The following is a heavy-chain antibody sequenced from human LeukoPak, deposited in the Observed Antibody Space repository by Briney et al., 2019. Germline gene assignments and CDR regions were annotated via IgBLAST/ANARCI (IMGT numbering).Heavy chain of an antibody. D-gene: IGHD1-26*01. Sequence: SATLSLTCTVSGGSISSYYWSWIRQHPGEGLEWIGYIYYSGSTNYNPSLKSRVTISVDTSKNQFSLKLSSVTAADTAVYYCARARGITPPRFDYWGQGTLVTVSS. J-gene: IGHJ4*02. CDR3: ARARGITPPRFDY. CDR1: GGSISSYY. CDR2: IYYSGST. V-gene: IGHV4-59*01.